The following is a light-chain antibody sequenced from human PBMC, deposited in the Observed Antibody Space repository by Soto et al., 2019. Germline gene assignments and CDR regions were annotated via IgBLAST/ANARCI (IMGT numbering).Light chain of an antibody. J-gene: IGLJ1*01. Sequence: QSALTQPASVSGSPGQSITISCTGTSSDVGGYDYVSWYQQPPGTAPKLIIYEVRNRPSGVSNRFSGSKSGNTAYLTISGLQAEDEADYFCNSYTTSSTYVFGTGTKVTVL. CDR3: NSYTTSSTYV. CDR1: SSDVGGYDY. CDR2: EVR. V-gene: IGLV2-14*01.